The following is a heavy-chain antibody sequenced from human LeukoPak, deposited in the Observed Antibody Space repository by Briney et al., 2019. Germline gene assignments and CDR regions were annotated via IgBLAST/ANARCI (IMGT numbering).Heavy chain of an antibody. CDR1: GFTFSSYG. D-gene: IGHD4/OR15-4a*01. CDR3: AKVPSKMTIGTFDS. CDR2: ISYDGSTK. Sequence: GGSLRLSCAASGFTFSSYGMHWVRQAPGKGLEWVSVISYDGSTKYYADSVQGRFTISRDNSKNTLYLQMSSLRAEDTAVYYCAKVPSKMTIGTFDSWGRGTLVTVSS. V-gene: IGHV3-30*18. J-gene: IGHJ4*02.